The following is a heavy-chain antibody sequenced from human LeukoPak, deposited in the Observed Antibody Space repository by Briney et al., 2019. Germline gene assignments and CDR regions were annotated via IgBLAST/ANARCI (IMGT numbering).Heavy chain of an antibody. Sequence: SVKVSCKASGGTFSSYAISWVRQAPGQGLEWMGGIIPIFGTANYAQKFQGRVTITADESTSTAYMELSSLRSEDTAVYYCARDLWAVAGEYYYYYGMDVWGQGTTVTVSS. CDR3: ARDLWAVAGEYYYYYGMDV. J-gene: IGHJ6*02. CDR2: IIPIFGTA. D-gene: IGHD6-19*01. V-gene: IGHV1-69*13. CDR1: GGTFSSYA.